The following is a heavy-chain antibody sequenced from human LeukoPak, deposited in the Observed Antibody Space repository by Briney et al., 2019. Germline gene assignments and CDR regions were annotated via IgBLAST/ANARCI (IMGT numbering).Heavy chain of an antibody. J-gene: IGHJ4*02. CDR3: ARVPFGVVITFDY. Sequence: PGGSLRLSCAASGFTFSSYAMHWVRQAPGKGLEWVAVISYDGSNKYYADSVKGRFTISRDNSKNTLYLQMNSLRAEDTAVYYCARVPFGVVITFDYWGQGTLVTVSS. V-gene: IGHV3-30*04. CDR1: GFTFSSYA. D-gene: IGHD3-3*01. CDR2: ISYDGSNK.